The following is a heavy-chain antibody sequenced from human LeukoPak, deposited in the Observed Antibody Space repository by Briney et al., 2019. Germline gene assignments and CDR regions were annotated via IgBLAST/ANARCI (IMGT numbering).Heavy chain of an antibody. Sequence: PSETLSLTCTVSGGSISSYYWSWIRQPPGKGLEWIGYIYYSGSTNYNPSLKSRVTISVDTSKNQFSLKLSSVTAADTAVYYCARAPSKWDYYYMDVWGKGTTVTVSS. D-gene: IGHD2-8*01. V-gene: IGHV4-59*08. J-gene: IGHJ6*03. CDR2: IYYSGST. CDR3: ARAPSKWDYYYMDV. CDR1: GGSISSYY.